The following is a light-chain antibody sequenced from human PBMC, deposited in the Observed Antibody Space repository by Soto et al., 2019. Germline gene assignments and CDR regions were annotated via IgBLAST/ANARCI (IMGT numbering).Light chain of an antibody. CDR1: QSVSRSY. V-gene: IGKV3-20*01. CDR3: QQYGSSPRT. CDR2: GAS. J-gene: IGKJ1*01. Sequence: IVLTQFPGTLSLSPGERATLSCRASQSVSRSYLAWYQQKPGQAPRLLIYGASSRAIGISDRFSGSGSGTDFTLPLSSLEPEDFAVYYCQQYGSSPRTFGQGTKVEIK.